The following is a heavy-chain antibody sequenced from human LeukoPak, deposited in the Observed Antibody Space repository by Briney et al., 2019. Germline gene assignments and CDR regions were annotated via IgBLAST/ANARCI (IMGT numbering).Heavy chain of an antibody. D-gene: IGHD3-10*01. CDR2: ISGSDSST. V-gene: IGHV3-23*01. CDR1: GFTFSTYA. CDR3: ARVPGSYYVDFDY. J-gene: IGHJ4*02. Sequence: PGGSLRLSCAPSGFTFSTYAMSWVRQAPGKGLEWVSAISGSDSSTYYADSVKGRFTISRDSSKSTLYLQMNSLRAEDTAVYYCARVPGSYYVDFDYWGQGTLVTVSS.